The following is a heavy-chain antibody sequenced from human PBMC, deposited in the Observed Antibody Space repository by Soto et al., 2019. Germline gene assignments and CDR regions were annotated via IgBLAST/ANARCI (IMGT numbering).Heavy chain of an antibody. CDR1: GFPFISYW. Sequence: GXSLRLSCAAAGFPFISYWMTWVRRAPGKGLEWVANIKQDGSEKYYVDSVKGRFTISRDNAKNSLYLQMNSLRAEDSAVYYCAREYAFLEWLLKENYYYYGMDVWGQGTTVTVSS. V-gene: IGHV3-7*01. CDR2: IKQDGSEK. J-gene: IGHJ6*02. D-gene: IGHD3-3*02. CDR3: AREYAFLEWLLKENYYYYGMDV.